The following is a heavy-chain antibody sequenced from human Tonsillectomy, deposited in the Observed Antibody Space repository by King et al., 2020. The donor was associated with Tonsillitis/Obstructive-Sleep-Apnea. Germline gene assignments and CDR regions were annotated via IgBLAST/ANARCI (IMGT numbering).Heavy chain of an antibody. CDR3: AHTYYYDSSGS. J-gene: IGHJ5*02. CDR2: INHSGST. Sequence: VQLQQWGAGLLKPSETLSLNCAVYGGSFSGYYWNWIRQPPGKGLEWIGVINHSGSTNYKPSLKSRVTISVDTSKNQFSLKLSSVTAADTAVYYCAHTYYYDSSGSWGQGTLVTVSS. CDR1: GGSFSGYY. V-gene: IGHV4-34*01. D-gene: IGHD3-22*01.